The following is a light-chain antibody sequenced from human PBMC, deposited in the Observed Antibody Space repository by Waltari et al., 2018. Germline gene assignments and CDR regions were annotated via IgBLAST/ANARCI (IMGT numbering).Light chain of an antibody. CDR3: MIWHGSAAV. CDR2: YKSDSDK. J-gene: IGLJ7*01. V-gene: IGLV5-45*03. Sequence: QAVLTQPSSLSATPGASASLTCTLRSGINVGTYRIYWYQQKPGSPPPYLLMYKSDSDKQHGSGVPSRFSGSKDVSANAGILLISGLQSEDEADYYCMIWHGSAAVFGGGTQLTVL. CDR1: SGINVGTYR.